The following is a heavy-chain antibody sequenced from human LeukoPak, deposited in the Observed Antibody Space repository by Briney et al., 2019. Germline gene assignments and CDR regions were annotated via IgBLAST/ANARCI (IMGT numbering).Heavy chain of an antibody. Sequence: GGSLRLSCAASGFTFSSYVMSWVRQAPGKGLEWVSAISDNSVSTYYADSVKGRFTVSRDNSKNTLYLQMNSLRVEDTAVYFWAKGSSSSRPYYFDYWGQGTLVTVSS. V-gene: IGHV3-23*01. CDR1: GFTFSSYV. D-gene: IGHD6-6*01. J-gene: IGHJ4*02. CDR3: AKGSSSSRPYYFDY. CDR2: ISDNSVST.